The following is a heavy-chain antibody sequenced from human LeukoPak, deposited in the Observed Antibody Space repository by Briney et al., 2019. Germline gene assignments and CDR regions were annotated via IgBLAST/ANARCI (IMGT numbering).Heavy chain of an antibody. J-gene: IGHJ3*02. Sequence: PGGSLRLSCAASGFTFSNYGIHWVRQAPGKGLEWVAVILYDGSNKYYADSVKGRFTISRDNSKNTLYLQMNSLRAEDTAVYYCARGPYYDFWSGYLNPGAFDIWGQGTMVTVSS. CDR3: ARGPYYDFWSGYLNPGAFDI. D-gene: IGHD3-3*01. CDR1: GFTFSNYG. V-gene: IGHV3-30*03. CDR2: ILYDGSNK.